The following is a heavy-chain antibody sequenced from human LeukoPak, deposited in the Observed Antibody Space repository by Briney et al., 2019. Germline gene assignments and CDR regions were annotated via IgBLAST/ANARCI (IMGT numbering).Heavy chain of an antibody. CDR3: ARGLSLGWLQSPAPAFDY. CDR2: FYSGGST. V-gene: IGHV3-53*01. J-gene: IGHJ4*02. CDR1: GFTVSSNY. Sequence: PGGSLRLSCAASGFTVSSNYMSWVRQAPGKGLEWVSVFYSGGSTYYADSVKGRFTISRDNSKNTLYLQMNSLRAEDTAVYYCARGLSLGWLQSPAPAFDYWGQGTLVTVSS. D-gene: IGHD5-24*01.